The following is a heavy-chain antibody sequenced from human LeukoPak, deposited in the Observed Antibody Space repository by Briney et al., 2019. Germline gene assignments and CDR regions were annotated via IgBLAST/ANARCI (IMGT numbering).Heavy chain of an antibody. D-gene: IGHD6-19*01. CDR1: GFTFSSYS. V-gene: IGHV3-21*01. Sequence: GGSLRLSCAASGFTFSSYSMNWVRQAPGKGLEWVSSISSSSSYIYYADSVKGRFTISRDNAKNSLYLQMNSLRAEDTAVYYCVKDSSGWTGYFQHWGQGTLVTVSS. CDR3: VKDSSGWTGYFQH. J-gene: IGHJ1*01. CDR2: ISSSSSYI.